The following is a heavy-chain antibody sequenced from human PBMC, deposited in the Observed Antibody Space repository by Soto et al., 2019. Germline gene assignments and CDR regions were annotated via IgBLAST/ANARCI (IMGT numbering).Heavy chain of an antibody. V-gene: IGHV3-23*01. CDR1: GFTFSNYA. J-gene: IGHJ4*02. D-gene: IGHD3-16*01. CDR3: AKDRLAGGFDY. CDR2: VSVTAGTT. Sequence: PGGSLRLSCAASGFTFSNYAMSWVRQAPGKGLEWVSLVSVTAGTTYYTDSVKGRFTISRDNSRNTVFLQMNSLRAVDTAVYYCAKDRLAGGFDYWGQGTLVTVSS.